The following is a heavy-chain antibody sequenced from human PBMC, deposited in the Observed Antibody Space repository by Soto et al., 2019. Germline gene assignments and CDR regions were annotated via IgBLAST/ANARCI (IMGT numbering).Heavy chain of an antibody. D-gene: IGHD2-21*02. CDR3: ASPEQYCGGDCYSWAFDI. CDR2: IIPIFGTA. J-gene: IGHJ3*02. Sequence: SVKVSCKASGGTFSSYAISWVRQAPGQGLEWMGGIIPIFGTANYAQKFQGRVTITADESTSTAYMELSSLRSEDTAVYYCASPEQYCGGDCYSWAFDIWGQGTMVTVS. CDR1: GGTFSSYA. V-gene: IGHV1-69*13.